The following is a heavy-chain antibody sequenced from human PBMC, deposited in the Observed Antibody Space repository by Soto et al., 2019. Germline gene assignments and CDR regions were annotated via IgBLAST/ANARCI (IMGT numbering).Heavy chain of an antibody. V-gene: IGHV1-69*06. CDR2: IIPVTDTP. CDR3: ARGNKGPGHYGPGSQGWYGP. J-gene: IGHJ5*02. D-gene: IGHD3-10*01. Sequence: QVQLVQSGPEVKKPGSSVKVSCKVSGGTFSSHAINWLRQAPGQGLEWMGVIIPVTDTPNNAEKFQGRVTITADKSTPTVYMELSSQTFDDTDVYFCARGNKGPGHYGPGSQGWYGPWGQGTLVNVSS. CDR1: GGTFSSHA.